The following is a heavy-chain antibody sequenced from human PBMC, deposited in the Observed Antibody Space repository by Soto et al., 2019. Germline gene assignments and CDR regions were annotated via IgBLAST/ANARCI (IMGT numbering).Heavy chain of an antibody. CDR3: AKVSNSSGWYHDAFDI. CDR1: GFTFSSYA. J-gene: IGHJ3*02. D-gene: IGHD6-19*01. Sequence: EVQLLESGGGLVQPGGSLRLSCAASGFTFSSYAMSWVRQAPGKGLEWVSAISGSGGSTYYADSVKGRFTISRDNSKNTLYLQMNSLRAEDTAVYYCAKVSNSSGWYHDAFDIWGQGTMVTVSS. CDR2: ISGSGGST. V-gene: IGHV3-23*01.